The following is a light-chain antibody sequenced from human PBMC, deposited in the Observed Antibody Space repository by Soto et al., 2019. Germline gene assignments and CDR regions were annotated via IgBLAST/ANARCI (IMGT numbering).Light chain of an antibody. CDR1: QRVITNY. CDR2: GAS. J-gene: IGKJ5*01. CDR3: QQCATSPST. V-gene: IGKV3-20*01. Sequence: EILLTQSPGTLSLSPGERSTLSFSASQRVITNYLAWYQQKPGQAPRLIIYGASSRATGIPDRFSGSGSGTDFTLTISRLEPEDFAVYYCQQCATSPSTFGQGTHWRL.